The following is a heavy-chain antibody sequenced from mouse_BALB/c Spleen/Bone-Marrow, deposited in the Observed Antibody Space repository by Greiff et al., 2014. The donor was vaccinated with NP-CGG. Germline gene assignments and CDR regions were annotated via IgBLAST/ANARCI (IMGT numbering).Heavy chain of an antibody. J-gene: IGHJ2*01. V-gene: IGHV14-3*02. Sequence: EVKLMESGAELVKPGASVKLSCTASGFNVKDTYIHWVKQRPEQGLEWIGRIDPANGNTKYDPKFQGKATITADTSSNTAYLQLSSLTSEDTAVYYCASYVYGYYFDYWGQGTPLTVSS. CDR1: GFNVKDTY. D-gene: IGHD2-2*01. CDR2: IDPANGNT. CDR3: ASYVYGYYFDY.